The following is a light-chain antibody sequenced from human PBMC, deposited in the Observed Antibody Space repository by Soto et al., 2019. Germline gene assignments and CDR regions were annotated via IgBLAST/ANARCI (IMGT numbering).Light chain of an antibody. J-gene: IGKJ4*01. V-gene: IGKV3-11*01. CDR1: QSVGGN. Sequence: DIVMTQSPATLSVSPGERATLSCRASQSVGGNLAWYQQRPGQAPRLLIFDASTRATGIPARFSGSGSGTDFTLTISNLEPEDSAVYYCQQRSIWPLTFGGGTKVDIK. CDR2: DAS. CDR3: QQRSIWPLT.